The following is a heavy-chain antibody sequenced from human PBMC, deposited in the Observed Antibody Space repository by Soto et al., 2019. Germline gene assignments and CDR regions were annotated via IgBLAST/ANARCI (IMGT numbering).Heavy chain of an antibody. CDR2: IDPSDSYT. D-gene: IGHD3-22*01. CDR1: GYSFTSYW. J-gene: IGHJ3*02. Sequence: GESLKISCKGSGYSFTSYWISWVRQMPGKGLEWMGRIDPSDSYTNYSPSFQGHVTISADKSISTAYLQWSSLKASDTAMYYCARHLWTDYYDSSGSNGAFDIWGQGTMVTVSS. V-gene: IGHV5-10-1*01. CDR3: ARHLWTDYYDSSGSNGAFDI.